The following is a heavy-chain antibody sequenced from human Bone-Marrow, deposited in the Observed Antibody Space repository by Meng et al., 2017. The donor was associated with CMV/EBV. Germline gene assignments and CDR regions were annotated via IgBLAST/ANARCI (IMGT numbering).Heavy chain of an antibody. CDR1: GYTFTSYY. CDR2: INPSGGST. D-gene: IGHD1-26*01. J-gene: IGHJ4*02. Sequence: ASVKVSCKASGYTFTSYYMHWVRQAPGQGLEWMGIINPSGGSTSYAQKFQGRVTMTRDTSTSTAYMELRSLRSDDTAVYYCASLAREWELPDWGQGTLVTVSS. CDR3: ASLAREWELPD. V-gene: IGHV1-46*01.